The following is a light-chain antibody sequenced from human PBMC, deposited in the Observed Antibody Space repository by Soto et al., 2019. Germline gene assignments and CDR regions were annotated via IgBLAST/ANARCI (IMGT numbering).Light chain of an antibody. CDR3: QQYGNSPWT. Sequence: EIVLTQSPGTLSLSPGERATLSCSSSQRVSSSYLAWYQQKPGQAPRLLIYGASSRATGIPDRFSGSGSGTDFSLTISRLEPEDFAVYYCQQYGNSPWTFGQGTKVDIK. CDR2: GAS. J-gene: IGKJ1*01. V-gene: IGKV3-20*01. CDR1: QRVSSSY.